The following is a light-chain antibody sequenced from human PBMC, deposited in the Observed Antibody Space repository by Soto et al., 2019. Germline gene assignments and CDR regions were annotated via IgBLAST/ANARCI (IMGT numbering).Light chain of an antibody. V-gene: IGKV1-5*03. CDR1: QSVSAW. CDR3: QQYRSYPWT. Sequence: DIRVTQSPSTLSASVGDRVTITCRASQSVSAWLAWYQQKPGKAPKVLIYKASSLESGVPSRFSGSGSGTEFTLAISSLQPDDFATYYCQQYRSYPWTFGQGTKVEIK. CDR2: KAS. J-gene: IGKJ1*01.